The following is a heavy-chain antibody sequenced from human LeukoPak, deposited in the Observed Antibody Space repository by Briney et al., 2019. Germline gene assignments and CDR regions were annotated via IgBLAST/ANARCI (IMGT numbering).Heavy chain of an antibody. CDR2: INPSGGTT. D-gene: IGHD2-15*01. V-gene: IGHV1-46*01. J-gene: IGHJ4*02. CDR1: GYTFTSYY. Sequence: ASVKVSCKASGYTFTSYYMHWVRQAPGQGLEWMGIINPSGGTTSYAQKFQGRLTITRDTSASTAYMELSSLTFEDTAVYYCTRGRWSATTASYYLDFWGQGTLVTVSS. CDR3: TRGRWSATTASYYLDF.